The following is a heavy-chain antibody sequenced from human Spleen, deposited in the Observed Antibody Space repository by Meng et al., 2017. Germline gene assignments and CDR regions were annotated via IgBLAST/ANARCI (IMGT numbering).Heavy chain of an antibody. CDR3: ARGLLWFGELSNAAWFDP. J-gene: IGHJ5*02. CDR2: IYHSGSA. Sequence: SETLSLTCTVSGYSISSGYYWGWIRQPPGAGLEWIAIIYHSGSAYYNPSLKSRVIISVDTSKNQFSLKLSSVTAADTAVYYCARGLLWFGELSNAAWFDPWGQGTLVTVSS. CDR1: GYSISSGYY. D-gene: IGHD3-10*01. V-gene: IGHV4-38-2*02.